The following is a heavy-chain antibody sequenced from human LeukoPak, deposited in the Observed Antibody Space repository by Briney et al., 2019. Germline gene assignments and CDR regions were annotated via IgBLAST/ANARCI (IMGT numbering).Heavy chain of an antibody. Sequence: ASVTVSCKASGYTFTSYAMHWVRQAPGQRLEWMGWINAGNGNTKYSQKFQGRVTITRDTSASTAYMELSSLRSEDTAVYYCARAILGAAYDYWGQGTLVTVSS. CDR2: INAGNGNT. D-gene: IGHD2-21*01. CDR1: GYTFTSYA. CDR3: ARAILGAAYDY. V-gene: IGHV1-3*01. J-gene: IGHJ4*02.